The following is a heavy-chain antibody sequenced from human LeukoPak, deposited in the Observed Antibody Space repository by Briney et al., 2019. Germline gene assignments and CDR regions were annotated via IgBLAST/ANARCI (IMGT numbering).Heavy chain of an antibody. J-gene: IGHJ3*02. Sequence: PGGSLRLSCAASGFTFSSYEMNWVRQAPGKGLEWVSSISSSSNYIYYADSMKGRFTISRDNAKNSLYLQMNSLRAEDTAVYFCARVCYYDSSGYAVFDAFDIWGQGTLVTVSS. D-gene: IGHD3-22*01. V-gene: IGHV3-21*01. CDR2: ISSSSNYI. CDR1: GFTFSSYE. CDR3: ARVCYYDSSGYAVFDAFDI.